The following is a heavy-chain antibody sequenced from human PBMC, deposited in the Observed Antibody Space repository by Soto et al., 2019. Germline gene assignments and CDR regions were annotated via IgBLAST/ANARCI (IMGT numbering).Heavy chain of an antibody. CDR2: IYYSGST. J-gene: IGHJ4*02. D-gene: IGHD3-3*01. V-gene: IGHV4-59*01. CDR1: GGSISSYY. Sequence: QVQLQESGPGLVKPSETLSLTCTVSGGSISSYYWSWIRQPPGKGLEWIGYIYYSGSTNYNPSLKSRVTISVDTSKNQFSLKLSSVTAADTAVYYCARVGDFWSGYTTLDYWGQGTLVTVSS. CDR3: ARVGDFWSGYTTLDY.